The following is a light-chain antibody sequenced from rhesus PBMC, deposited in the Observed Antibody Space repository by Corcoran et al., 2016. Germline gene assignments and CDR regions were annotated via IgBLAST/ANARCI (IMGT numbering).Light chain of an antibody. CDR3: QQSSDFWT. CDR1: QSVGSY. CDR2: GAS. V-gene: IGKV3-24*04. Sequence: ETVVTQSPATLALSPGERATLSCRASQSVGSYLAWYQQKPGQAPRLLIYGASSRATGIPDRFSGSGSGTDFSLTISSLEPEDVGVYYCQQSSDFWTFGQGTKVEIK. J-gene: IGKJ1*01.